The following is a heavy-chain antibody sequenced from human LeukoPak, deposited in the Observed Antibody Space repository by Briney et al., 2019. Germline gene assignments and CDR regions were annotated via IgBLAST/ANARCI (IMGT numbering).Heavy chain of an antibody. D-gene: IGHD2-2*01. CDR3: ARGRVPAAIPYYYYGMDV. CDR1: GGSFSGYY. CDR2: INHSGST. V-gene: IGHV4-34*01. J-gene: IGHJ6*04. Sequence: SETLSLTCAVYGGSFSGYYWSWIRQPPGKGLEWIGEINHSGSTNYNPSLKSRVTISVDTSKNQFSLKLSSVTAADTVVYYCARGRVPAAIPYYYYGMDVWGKGTTVTVSS.